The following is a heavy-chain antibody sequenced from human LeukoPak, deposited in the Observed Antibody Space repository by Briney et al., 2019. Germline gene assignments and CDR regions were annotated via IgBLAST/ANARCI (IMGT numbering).Heavy chain of an antibody. J-gene: IGHJ4*02. Sequence: GGALRLSSAASRFTITSNYMSCVPEAPQKRLDWVSVISSGGSTYYSDSVKGRFTISRDNSKNTLYLQMNTLRAEDTAVYYCARGLYSSGWYFDYWGQGTLVTVSS. CDR2: ISSGGST. D-gene: IGHD6-19*01. CDR3: ARGLYSSGWYFDY. V-gene: IGHV3-66*01. CDR1: RFTITSNY.